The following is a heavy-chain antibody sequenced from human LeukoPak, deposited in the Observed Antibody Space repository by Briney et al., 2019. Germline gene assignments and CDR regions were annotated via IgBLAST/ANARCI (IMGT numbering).Heavy chain of an antibody. CDR2: ISSSSSTI. CDR1: GFTFSSYS. J-gene: IGHJ5*02. D-gene: IGHD3-22*01. V-gene: IGHV3-48*01. CDR3: ARGDYYDRLPFDP. Sequence: GGSLRLSCAASGFTFSSYSMNWVRQAPGKGLEWVSYISSSSSTIYYADSVKGRFTISRDNAKNSLYLKMNSLRAEDTAVYYCARGDYYDRLPFDPWGQGTLVTVSS.